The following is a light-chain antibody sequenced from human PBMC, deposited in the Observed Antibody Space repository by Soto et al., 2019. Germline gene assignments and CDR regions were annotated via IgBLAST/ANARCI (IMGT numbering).Light chain of an antibody. Sequence: QSALTQPASVSGSPGQSITISGTGTSSDVGGYNYVSWYQQHPGKAPKLMIYDVSNRPSGISNRFSGSKSGNTASLTISGLQTEDEADYYYSSYTTSSTLVFGGGTKLTVL. J-gene: IGLJ2*01. V-gene: IGLV2-14*01. CDR3: SSYTTSSTLV. CDR2: DVS. CDR1: SSDVGGYNY.